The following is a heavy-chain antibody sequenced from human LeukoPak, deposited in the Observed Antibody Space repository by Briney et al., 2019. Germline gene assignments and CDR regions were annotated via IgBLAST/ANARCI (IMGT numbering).Heavy chain of an antibody. Sequence: GGSLRLSCAASGFTFSSYSMNWVRQAPGKGPEWGSYISSSSTTIYYADSVKGRFTISRDNAQNSLYLQMNSLRDEDTAVYYCARDYYDSSGYYHGGYRGQGTLVTVSS. CDR1: GFTFSSYS. CDR2: ISSSSTTI. CDR3: ARDYYDSSGYYHGGY. V-gene: IGHV3-48*02. J-gene: IGHJ4*02. D-gene: IGHD3-22*01.